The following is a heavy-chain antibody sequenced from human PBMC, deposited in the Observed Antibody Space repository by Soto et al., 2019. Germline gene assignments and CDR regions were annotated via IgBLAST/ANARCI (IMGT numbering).Heavy chain of an antibody. J-gene: IGHJ4*02. D-gene: IGHD3-3*01. V-gene: IGHV3-66*01. CDR3: ASTEDYFWSGYYIDY. CDR1: GFTVSSNY. Sequence: EVQLVESGGGLVQPGGSLRLSCAASGFTVSSNYMSWVRQAPGKGLEWVSVIYSGGSTYYADSVKGRFTISRDNSKNTLYLQMNSLRAEDTAVYYCASTEDYFWSGYYIDYWGQGTLVTVSS. CDR2: IYSGGST.